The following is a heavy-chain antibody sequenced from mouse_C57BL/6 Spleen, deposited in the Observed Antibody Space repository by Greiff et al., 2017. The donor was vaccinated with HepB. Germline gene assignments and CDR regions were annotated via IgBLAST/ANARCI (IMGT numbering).Heavy chain of an antibody. J-gene: IGHJ4*01. V-gene: IGHV1-26*01. CDR3: ARGDITTVVATGAMDY. Sequence: EVQLQQSGPELVKPGASVKISCKASGYTFTDYYMNWVKQSHGKSLEWIGDINPNNGGTSYNQKFKGKATLTVDKSSSTTYMELRSLTSEDSAVYYCARGDITTVVATGAMDYWGQGTSVTVSS. CDR2: INPNNGGT. CDR1: GYTFTDYY. D-gene: IGHD1-1*01.